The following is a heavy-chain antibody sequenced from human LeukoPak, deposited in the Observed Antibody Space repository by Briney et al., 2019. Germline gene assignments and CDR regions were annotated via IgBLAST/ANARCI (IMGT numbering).Heavy chain of an antibody. CDR1: GYSFTSYW. Sequence: GESLKISCKGSGYSFTSYWIGRVRQMPGKGLEWTGIIYPGDSDTRYSPSFQGQVTISADKSISTAYLQWSSLKASDTAMYYCARRRYDPFLLYGMDVWGQGATVTVSS. V-gene: IGHV5-51*01. CDR3: ARRRYDPFLLYGMDV. J-gene: IGHJ6*02. D-gene: IGHD3-3*01. CDR2: IYPGDSDT.